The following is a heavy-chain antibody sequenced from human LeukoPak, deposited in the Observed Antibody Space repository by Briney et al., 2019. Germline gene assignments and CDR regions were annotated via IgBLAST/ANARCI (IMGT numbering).Heavy chain of an antibody. V-gene: IGHV3-48*01. D-gene: IGHD3-22*01. J-gene: IGHJ4*02. CDR3: ARIDSSGYHPSDY. CDR2: ISSDSSIV. CDR1: GFTFSSYS. Sequence: GGFLRLSCAASGFTFSSYSMNWVRQAPGMGLEWVSYISSDSSIVFYADSVKGRFTVSRDNAKNSLYLQMTSLRAEDTAVYFCARIDSSGYHPSDYWGQGTLITVSS.